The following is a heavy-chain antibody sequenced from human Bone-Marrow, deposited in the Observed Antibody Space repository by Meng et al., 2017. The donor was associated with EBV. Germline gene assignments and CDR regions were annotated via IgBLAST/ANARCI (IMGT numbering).Heavy chain of an antibody. CDR3: AHYVTDYGDDPVY. D-gene: IGHD4/OR15-4a*01. CDR1: GFSLSASAVG. V-gene: IGHV2-5*02. Sequence: KGPGPKPVQPIQSLTMTSTVFGFSLSASAVGVGWIRQPPGKALKWLALIYWDDDKRYSPSLKSRLTITKDTSKNQVILTMTNMDPADTATYFCAHYVTDYGDDPVYWGQGTLVTVSS. CDR2: IYWDDDK. J-gene: IGHJ4*02.